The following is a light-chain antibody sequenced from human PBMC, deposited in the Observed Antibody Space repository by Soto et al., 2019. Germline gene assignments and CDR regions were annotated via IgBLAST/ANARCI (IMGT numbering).Light chain of an antibody. CDR2: DVY. CDR3: TSYTSTSTPYV. Sequence: QSALTQPASVSGPPGQSITISCAGTSSDVGRYMYVSWYQQHPGKAPKLIIYDVYNRPSGVSNRFSGSKSGNTASLTISGLQAEDEAAYYCTSYTSTSTPYVFGGGTKVTVL. J-gene: IGLJ1*01. V-gene: IGLV2-14*01. CDR1: SSDVGRYMY.